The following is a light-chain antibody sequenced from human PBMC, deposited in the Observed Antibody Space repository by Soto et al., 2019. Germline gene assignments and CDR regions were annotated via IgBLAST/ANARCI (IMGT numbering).Light chain of an antibody. CDR1: QSISSW. Sequence: IKMTQSPSALSAYIGDRATITCGASQSISSWLAWYQQKPGKAPKLLIYKASTLKSGVPSRFSGSGSGTEFTLTISSLQPDDFATYYCQHYNSYSEAFGQGTKVDI. CDR2: KAS. V-gene: IGKV1-5*03. J-gene: IGKJ1*01. CDR3: QHYNSYSEA.